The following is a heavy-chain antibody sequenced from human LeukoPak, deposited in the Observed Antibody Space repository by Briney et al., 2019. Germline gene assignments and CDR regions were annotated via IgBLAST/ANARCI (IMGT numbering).Heavy chain of an antibody. D-gene: IGHD2-2*03. J-gene: IGHJ6*02. Sequence: GGSLRLSCAASGFTFSTYAMYWVRQAPGKGLEWVSLIWSDGSNKYYADSVKGRFTISRDNYKNTLSLRMNSLRAEDTAVYYCARGGYCSSDTCANYDGMDVWGQGTTVTVSS. CDR3: ARGGYCSSDTCANYDGMDV. CDR1: GFTFSTYA. CDR2: IWSDGSNK. V-gene: IGHV3-33*01.